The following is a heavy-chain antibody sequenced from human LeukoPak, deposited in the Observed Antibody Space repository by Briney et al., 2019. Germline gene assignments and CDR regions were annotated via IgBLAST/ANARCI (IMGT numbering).Heavy chain of an antibody. J-gene: IGHJ4*02. CDR3: ARLGGYYDPPDY. D-gene: IGHD3-22*01. V-gene: IGHV4-30-4*01. Sequence: SQTLSLTCTVSGGSISSGDYYWSWIRQPPGKGLEWIGYIYYSGSTYYNPSLKSRVTISVDTSKNQFSLNLSSVTAADTAVYYCARLGGYYDPPDYWGQGTLVTVSS. CDR2: IYYSGST. CDR1: GGSISSGDYY.